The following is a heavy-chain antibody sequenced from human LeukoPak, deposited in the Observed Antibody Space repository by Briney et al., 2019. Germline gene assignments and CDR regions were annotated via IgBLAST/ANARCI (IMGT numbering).Heavy chain of an antibody. V-gene: IGHV4-30-2*01. CDR2: IYHSGST. J-gene: IGHJ2*01. Sequence: KASQTLSLTCAVSGGSISSGGYSWSWIRQPPGKGLEWIGYIYHSGSTYYNPSLKSRVTISVDRSKNQFSLKLSSVTAADTAVYYCARGARGVVAATPGWYFDLWGRGTLVTVSS. CDR3: ARGARGVVAATPGWYFDL. D-gene: IGHD2-15*01. CDR1: GGSISSGGYS.